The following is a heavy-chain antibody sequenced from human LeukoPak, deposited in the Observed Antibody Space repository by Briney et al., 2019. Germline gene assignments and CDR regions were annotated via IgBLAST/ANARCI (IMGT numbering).Heavy chain of an antibody. CDR3: ARDRPNYYYYYMDV. Sequence: PGGSLRLSCAASGFTFSSYWMSWVRQAPGKGLEGVANIKQDGSEKYYVDSVKGRFTISRDNAKNSLYLQMNSLRAEDTAVYYCARDRPNYYYYYMDVWGKGTTVTVSS. J-gene: IGHJ6*03. CDR2: IKQDGSEK. CDR1: GFTFSSYW. V-gene: IGHV3-7*01.